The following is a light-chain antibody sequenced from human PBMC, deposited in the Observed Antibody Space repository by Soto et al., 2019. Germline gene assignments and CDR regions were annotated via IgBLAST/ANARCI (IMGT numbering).Light chain of an antibody. CDR2: GAS. J-gene: IGKJ4*01. V-gene: IGKV3-20*01. CDR1: QSVSGNY. CDR3: HQYGSSPLHGGSPLP. Sequence: ENVLTQSPGTLSLSPGERATLSCRASQSVSGNYLAWYQHKPGQAPRLLIYGASSRATGIADRFSGSGSGTYVTLTNSRLEPEDFAVYYCHQYGSSPLHGGSPLPFGGGTKVEIK.